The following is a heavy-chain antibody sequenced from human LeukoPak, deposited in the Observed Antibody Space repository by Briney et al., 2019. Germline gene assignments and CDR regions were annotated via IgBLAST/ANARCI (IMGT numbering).Heavy chain of an antibody. J-gene: IGHJ3*01. Sequence: PSETLSLTCAVSGGSLISTTYYWGWIRQPPGRGLEWIGSIYYSGSTYYNPSLKGRVTVSVDMSKNQFPLQLSSVTAADTAVYYCARAPRTGAWDMITFGGVIVHGDAFDFWGQGTMVTVSS. D-gene: IGHD3-16*02. V-gene: IGHV4-39*06. CDR2: IYYSGST. CDR1: GGSLISTTYY. CDR3: ARAPRTGAWDMITFGGVIVHGDAFDF.